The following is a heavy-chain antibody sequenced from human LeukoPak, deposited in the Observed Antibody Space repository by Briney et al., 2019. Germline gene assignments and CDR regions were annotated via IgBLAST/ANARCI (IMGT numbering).Heavy chain of an antibody. CDR3: ARRSETVSSDP. CDR2: INPNSGGT. CDR1: GYTFTCYY. Sequence: ASVKLSCKASGYTFTCYYMHLVRHAPGQGLELMGWINPNSGGTNYAQKFQGRVTMTRYTSISTAYMKLSRLRSDDADVYSCARRSETVSSDPWGQGTLVTVSS. J-gene: IGHJ5*02. V-gene: IGHV1-2*02. D-gene: IGHD4-17*01.